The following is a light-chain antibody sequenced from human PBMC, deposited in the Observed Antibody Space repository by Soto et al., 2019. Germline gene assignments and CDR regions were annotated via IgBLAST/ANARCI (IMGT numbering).Light chain of an antibody. Sequence: DIQMTQSPSTLSASVGDRVTITCRASQSISSWLAWYQQKPGKAPKLLIYDASSVESGVPSRFSGSGSGTEFTLTVSSLQPDDFATYYCQHYNNYSPTFGQGT. CDR3: QHYNNYSPT. J-gene: IGKJ5*01. V-gene: IGKV1-5*01. CDR2: DAS. CDR1: QSISSW.